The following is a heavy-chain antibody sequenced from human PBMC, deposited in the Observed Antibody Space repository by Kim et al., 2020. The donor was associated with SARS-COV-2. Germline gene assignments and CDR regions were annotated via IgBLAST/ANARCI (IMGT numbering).Heavy chain of an antibody. V-gene: IGHV5-10-1*01. CDR2: IDPSDSYT. Sequence: GESLKISCKGSGYSFTSYWISWVRQMPGKGLEWMGRIDPSDSYTNYSPSFQGHVTISADKSISTAYLQWSSLKASDTAMYYCARHGGPMTTVTKLDWFDPWGQGTLVTVSS. CDR3: ARHGGPMTTVTKLDWFDP. D-gene: IGHD4-17*01. CDR1: GYSFTSYW. J-gene: IGHJ5*02.